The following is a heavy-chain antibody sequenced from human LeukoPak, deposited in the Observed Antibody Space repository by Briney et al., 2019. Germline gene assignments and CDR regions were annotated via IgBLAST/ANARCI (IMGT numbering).Heavy chain of an antibody. CDR3: ARGAPELVNVRGNVPDV. Sequence: SETLSLTCAVYGVSFSGYYWSWIRQPPGKGLEWLGEINHSGSTNYNPSLKSRVTISVDTSKNQFSLKLSSVTAADTAVYYCARGAPELVNVRGNVPDVWGQGTTVTVSS. CDR1: GVSFSGYY. V-gene: IGHV4-34*01. J-gene: IGHJ6*02. CDR2: INHSGST. D-gene: IGHD3-9*01.